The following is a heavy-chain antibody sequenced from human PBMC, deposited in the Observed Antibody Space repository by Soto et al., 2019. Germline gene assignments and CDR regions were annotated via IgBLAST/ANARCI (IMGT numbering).Heavy chain of an antibody. Sequence: SETLSLTCTVSGGSVSRGSYYWRWIRQPPGKGLEWIGYIYYSGSTNYNPSLKSRVTISVDTSKNQFSLKLSSVTAADTAVYYCARAATQEYWFDPWGQGTLVTVSS. CDR3: ARAATQEYWFDP. J-gene: IGHJ5*02. CDR1: GGSVSRGSYY. V-gene: IGHV4-61*01. CDR2: IYYSGST. D-gene: IGHD1-26*01.